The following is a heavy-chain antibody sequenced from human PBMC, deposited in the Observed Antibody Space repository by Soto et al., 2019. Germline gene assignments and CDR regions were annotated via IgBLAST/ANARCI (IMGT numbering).Heavy chain of an antibody. CDR1: SASLGDHY. D-gene: IGHD3-10*01. V-gene: IGHV4-34*01. CDR2: VHPSGST. CDR3: ARGVGFGYYYYHMDL. J-gene: IGHJ6*02. Sequence: SETLSLTCAVFSASLGDHYWAWIRQSPDKGLEWIGEVHPSGSTDYNPSLKSRLTISLDTSKNQFSLKLSSVTTADTAVYLCARGVGFGYYYYHMDLWGQGTTVTVSS.